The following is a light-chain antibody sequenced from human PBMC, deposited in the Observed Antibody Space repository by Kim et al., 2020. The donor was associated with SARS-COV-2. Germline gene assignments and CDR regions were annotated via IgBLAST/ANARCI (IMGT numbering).Light chain of an antibody. CDR2: EDN. J-gene: IGLJ2*01. Sequence: GKMVTSPCTPSRGSIASNYVQWYQQRPGSAPTTVIYEDNQRPSGVPDRFSGSIDSSSNSASLTISGLKTEDEADYYCQSYDSSNLVFGGGTQLTVL. CDR3: QSYDSSNLV. CDR1: RGSIASNY. V-gene: IGLV6-57*03.